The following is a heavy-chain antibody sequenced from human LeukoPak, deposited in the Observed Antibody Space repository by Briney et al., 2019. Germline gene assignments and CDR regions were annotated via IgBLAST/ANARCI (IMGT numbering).Heavy chain of an antibody. CDR2: VYYSGIT. V-gene: IGHV4-39*01. CDR3: ARSPYYYASENYIWDYFDY. Sequence: PSETLSLTCTVSGGSISSNNYNWAWIRQPPGKGLECIGSVYYSGITYYSPSLKSRVTMSVDTSKSQFSLKLNSVTAADTAVYYCARSPYYYASENYIWDYFDYWGQGTLVAVCS. J-gene: IGHJ4*02. CDR1: GGSISSNNYN. D-gene: IGHD3-10*01.